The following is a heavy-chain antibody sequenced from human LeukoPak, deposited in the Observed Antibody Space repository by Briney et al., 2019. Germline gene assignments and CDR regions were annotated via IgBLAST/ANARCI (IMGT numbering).Heavy chain of an antibody. Sequence: ASVKVSCKASRVTFSSYALSWVRQAPGQGLEWMGGIIPIFGTANYAQKFQGRVTITADESTSTAYMELSSLRSEDTAVYYCARARDIVVVPAATRLGYWGQGTLVTVSS. D-gene: IGHD2-2*01. CDR3: ARARDIVVVPAATRLGY. CDR1: RVTFSSYA. CDR2: IIPIFGTA. J-gene: IGHJ4*02. V-gene: IGHV1-69*13.